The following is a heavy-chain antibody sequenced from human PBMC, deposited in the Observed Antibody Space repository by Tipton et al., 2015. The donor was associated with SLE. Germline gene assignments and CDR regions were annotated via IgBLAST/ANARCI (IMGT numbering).Heavy chain of an antibody. CDR2: ISGNDATI. J-gene: IGHJ4*02. CDR1: GFTISTNA. CDR3: VRDWVGAKLFDY. V-gene: IGHV3-11*04. Sequence: SLRLSCVASGFTISTNAMSWVRQAPGKGLEWISYISGNDATIYYADSVKGRFTISRDNAKNSLYLQMNSLKAEDTAIYYCVRDWVGAKLFDYWGQGTLVTVSS. D-gene: IGHD1-26*01.